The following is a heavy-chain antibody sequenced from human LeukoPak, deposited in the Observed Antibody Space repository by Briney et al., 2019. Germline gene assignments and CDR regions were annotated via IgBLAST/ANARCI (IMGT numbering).Heavy chain of an antibody. CDR1: GDSVSINSAA. D-gene: IGHD6-19*01. CDR3: ARTPSPYSSGWYFDY. J-gene: IGHJ4*02. V-gene: IGHV6-1*01. CDR2: TYQRSKWYN. Sequence: SQTLSLTCAISGDSVSINSAAWNWIRQSPSRGLEWLGRTYQRSKWYNDYAVSVKSRITINPDIAKNQFSLQLNSGTPEHTAVYYCARTPSPYSSGWYFDYWGQGTLVTASS.